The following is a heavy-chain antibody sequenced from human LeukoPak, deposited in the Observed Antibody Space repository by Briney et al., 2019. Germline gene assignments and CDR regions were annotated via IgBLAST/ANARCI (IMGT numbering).Heavy chain of an antibody. J-gene: IGHJ4*02. CDR2: ISYDGSNK. CDR3: AKVPEVIVVAAGYDY. Sequence: GGSLRLSCAASGFTFRNYGMHWVRQAPDKGLEWVAVISYDGSNKYYADSVKGRFTISRDNSKNTLYLQMNSLRAEDTAVYYCAKVPEVIVVAAGYDYWGRGTLVTVSS. V-gene: IGHV3-30*18. D-gene: IGHD6-19*01. CDR1: GFTFRNYG.